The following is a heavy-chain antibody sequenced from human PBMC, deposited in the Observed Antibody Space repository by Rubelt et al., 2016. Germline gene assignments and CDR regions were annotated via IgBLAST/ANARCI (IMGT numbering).Heavy chain of an antibody. CDR2: IYYTGTT. Sequence: QVQLQESGPGLVKPSETLSLTCTVSGGSISSYYWTWILQPPGQGLEWLGYIYYTGTTNYNPSLKSRVTISVDTSKNQFSLKLGYVTAADTAVDYWASRGYNYGRSFDYWGQGTLVTVSS. V-gene: IGHV4-59*01. J-gene: IGHJ4*02. CDR3: ASRGYNYGRSFDY. D-gene: IGHD5-18*01. CDR1: GGSISSYY.